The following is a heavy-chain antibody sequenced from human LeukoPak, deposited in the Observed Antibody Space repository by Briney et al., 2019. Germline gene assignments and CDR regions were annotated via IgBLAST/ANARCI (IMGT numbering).Heavy chain of an antibody. J-gene: IGHJ5*02. D-gene: IGHD6-6*01. CDR1: GGSFSGYY. CDR2: INHSGST. CDR3: ASSSSEAWFDP. V-gene: IGHV4-34*01. Sequence: SETLSLTCAVYGGSFSGYYWSWIRQPPGKGLEWIGEINHSGSTNYNPSLKSRVTISVDTSKNQFSLKLSSVTAADTAVYYCASSSSEAWFDPWGQGTLVTVSS.